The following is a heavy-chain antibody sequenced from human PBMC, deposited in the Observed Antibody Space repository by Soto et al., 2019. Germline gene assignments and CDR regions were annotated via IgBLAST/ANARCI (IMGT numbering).Heavy chain of an antibody. V-gene: IGHV1-2*02. Sequence: ASVKVSCKACGYTFTGYYMYWVRQARGQGLEWMGWINPNSGGTNYAQKFQGRVTMTRDTSISTAYMGLSRLRSDDTAVYYCARAVAARTFYYPYYGMEVWGQGTTVNVSS. J-gene: IGHJ6*01. CDR2: INPNSGGT. CDR1: GYTFTGYY. CDR3: ARAVAARTFYYPYYGMEV. D-gene: IGHD6-6*01.